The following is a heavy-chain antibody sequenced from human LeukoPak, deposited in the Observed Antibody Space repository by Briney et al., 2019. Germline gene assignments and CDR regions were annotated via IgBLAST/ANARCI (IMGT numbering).Heavy chain of an antibody. D-gene: IGHD3-16*02. CDR1: GVSFSGYY. V-gene: IGHV4-34*01. CDR2: INHSGST. CDR3: ARRGRLRLGELSSRYYYHMDV. J-gene: IGHJ6*03. Sequence: SETLSLTCAVYGVSFSGYYWSWIRQPPGKGLEWIGEINHSGSTNYNPSLKSRVTISVDTSKNQFSLKLSSVTAADTAVYYCARRGRLRLGELSSRYYYHMDVWGKGTTVTISS.